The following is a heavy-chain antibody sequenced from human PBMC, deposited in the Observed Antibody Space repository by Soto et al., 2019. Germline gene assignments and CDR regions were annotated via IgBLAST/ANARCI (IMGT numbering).Heavy chain of an antibody. V-gene: IGHV1-2*02. D-gene: IGHD6-6*01. J-gene: IGHJ5*02. CDR2: VNPGSGGT. CDR3: ARGVSSSWFDP. CDR1: GYTFTAYF. Sequence: GASVKVSCKASGYTFTAYFIHWVRQVPGQGLEWMGWVNPGSGGTNSAQKFQGRVTMTRDTSISTAYMELSSLTSDDTAVYYCARGVSSSWFDPWGQGTLVTVSS.